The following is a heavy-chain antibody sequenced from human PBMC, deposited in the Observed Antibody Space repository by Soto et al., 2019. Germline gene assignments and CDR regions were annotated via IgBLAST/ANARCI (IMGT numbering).Heavy chain of an antibody. V-gene: IGHV1-8*01. CDR1: GYTFTNNY. D-gene: IGHD3-10*01. Sequence: ASVKVSCKASGYTFTNNYVSWVRQATGQGLEWMGWMNPGSGDTGYAQKFQGRVTMTRDISIATAYMELSSLRSDDTAIYYCATMATFGSLNWFDPCGQGTLVTVSS. CDR2: MNPGSGDT. CDR3: ATMATFGSLNWFDP. J-gene: IGHJ5*02.